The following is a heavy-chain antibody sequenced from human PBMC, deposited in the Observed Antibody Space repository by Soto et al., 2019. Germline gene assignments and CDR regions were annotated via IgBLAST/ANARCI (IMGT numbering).Heavy chain of an antibody. J-gene: IGHJ4*02. CDR2: IYQSGST. CDR3: AIASATIAAAASFAY. D-gene: IGHD6-13*01. Sequence: SSETLSLTCAVSGGAISSSKWWSWVRQPPGKGLEWIGEIYQSGSTNYNPSLESRVRMSVDKSRNQFSLKLTSVSAADTAVYYCAIASATIAAAASFAYWGKGTLVTVYS. CDR1: GGAISSSKW. V-gene: IGHV4-4*02.